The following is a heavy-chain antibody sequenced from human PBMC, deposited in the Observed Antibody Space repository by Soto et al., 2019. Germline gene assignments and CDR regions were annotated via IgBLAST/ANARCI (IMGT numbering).Heavy chain of an antibody. CDR1: GFTFNSYD. V-gene: IGHV3-23*01. D-gene: IGHD6-19*01. Sequence: GGSLRLSCAASGFTFNSYDMGWVRQAPGKGLEWVSDISASGGSTQYADSVKGRFTISRDNTKNTLYVQMNSLRAEDTALYYVPKDAPRRSGWYYFDYWGQGTLVTVSS. J-gene: IGHJ4*02. CDR3: PKDAPRRSGWYYFDY. CDR2: ISASGGST.